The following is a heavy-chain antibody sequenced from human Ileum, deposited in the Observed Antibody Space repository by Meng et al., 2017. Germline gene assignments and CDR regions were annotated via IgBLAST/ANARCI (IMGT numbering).Heavy chain of an antibody. CDR3: ARDYSGTSYRFSDY. D-gene: IGHD1-26*01. J-gene: IGHJ4*02. V-gene: IGHV1-18*01. Sequence: QVHLVQSGAEVKKPGASVMVSCKAFGYTFTSYGISWVRQAPGQGLEWMGGISVYNGNTNYAQKFQGRVTMTADTSTSTAYMELRSLGSDDTAVYCCARDYSGTSYRFSDYWGQGTLVTVSS. CDR1: GYTFTSYG. CDR2: ISVYNGNT.